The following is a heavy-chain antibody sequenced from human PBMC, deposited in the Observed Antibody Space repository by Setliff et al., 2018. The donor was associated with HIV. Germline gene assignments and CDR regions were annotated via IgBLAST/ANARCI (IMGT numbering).Heavy chain of an antibody. CDR1: GGSISSSSYY. CDR2: INHSGST. J-gene: IGHJ6*02. D-gene: IGHD5-18*01. Sequence: TSETLSLTCTVSGGSISSSSYYWGWIRQPPGKGLEWIGEINHSGSTNYNPSLKSRVTISVDTSKNQFSLKLSSVTAADTAVYYCAGGYIQLWSNIYYYGMDVWGQGTTVTVSS. V-gene: IGHV4-39*07. CDR3: AGGYIQLWSNIYYYGMDV.